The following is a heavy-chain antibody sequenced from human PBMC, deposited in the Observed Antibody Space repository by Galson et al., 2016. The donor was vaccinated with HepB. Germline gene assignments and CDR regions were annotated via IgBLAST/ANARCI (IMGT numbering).Heavy chain of an antibody. CDR3: ATVSGPLDY. D-gene: IGHD3-16*01. V-gene: IGHV3-74*03. CDR1: GFTFSRFW. CDR2: INSDGTTT. Sequence: SLRLSCAASGFTFSRFWMHWVRQAPGKGLVWVSRINSDGTTTTYADSVKGRFTISRDNAKNTLYLHMNSLRAEDTAFYYCATVSGPLDYWGREPWSPSPQ. J-gene: IGHJ4*02.